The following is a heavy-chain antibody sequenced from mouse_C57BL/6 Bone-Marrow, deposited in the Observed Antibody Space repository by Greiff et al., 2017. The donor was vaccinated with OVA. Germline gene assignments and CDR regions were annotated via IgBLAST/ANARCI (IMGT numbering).Heavy chain of an antibody. D-gene: IGHD1-1*01. V-gene: IGHV3-6*01. J-gene: IGHJ4*01. CDR3: AREGELYYAMDY. Sequence: EVKLEESGPGLVKPSQSLSLTCSASGYSFTSGYYWYWIRQLPGNLLEWVGYISYDGSNNYNPSLKNRISITRDTSKNPFFLKMSSVTTEDTATYCCAREGELYYAMDYWGQGTTLTVSS. CDR2: ISYDGSN. CDR1: GYSFTSGYY.